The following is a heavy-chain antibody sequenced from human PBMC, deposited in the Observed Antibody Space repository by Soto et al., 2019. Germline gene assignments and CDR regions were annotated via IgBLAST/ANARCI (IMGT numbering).Heavy chain of an antibody. J-gene: IGHJ4*02. V-gene: IGHV4-34*01. CDR2: INQSGFT. D-gene: IGHD6-13*01. Sequence: QVQLQQWGAGLLKPAETLSLTCAVYGGSCSGYYWTWIRQPPGKVLEWIGEINQSGFTNYNPSLETRVTTSVDTSNNQFSLRLSSVTAADTAVYYCARFPFDRSSWTNPRYFDYRGQGTLVTVSS. CDR3: ARFPFDRSSWTNPRYFDY. CDR1: GGSCSGYY.